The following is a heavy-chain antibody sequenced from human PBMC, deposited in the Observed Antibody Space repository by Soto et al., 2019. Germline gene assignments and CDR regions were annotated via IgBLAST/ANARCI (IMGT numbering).Heavy chain of an antibody. Sequence: QVQLVQSGAEVKKPGSSVTVSCKASGGTFSSYTISWVRQAPGQGLEWMGGIIPIFGTANYAQKVQGRVTINADDSTSSAYIELSSLSSEDTDVQYCARGNHRWLQLWYFDLWGRGTLVTVSS. V-gene: IGHV1-69*12. CDR3: ARGNHRWLQLWYFDL. J-gene: IGHJ2*01. CDR1: GGTFSSYT. D-gene: IGHD5-12*01. CDR2: IIPIFGTA.